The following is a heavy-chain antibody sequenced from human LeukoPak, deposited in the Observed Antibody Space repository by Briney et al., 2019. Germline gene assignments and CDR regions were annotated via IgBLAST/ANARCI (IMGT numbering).Heavy chain of an antibody. V-gene: IGHV4-61*01. CDR1: GGSVSSITYY. CDR3: ARASGGYYNNWFDP. D-gene: IGHD3-22*01. J-gene: IGHJ5*02. CDR2: VYNSGST. Sequence: PSETLSLTCTVSGGSVSSITYYWSWIRQPPGKGLEWIGYVYNSGSTNYNPSLRSRVTISVDTSKNLFSLKLSSVTAADTAIYYCARASGGYYNNWFDPWGQGTLVTVSS.